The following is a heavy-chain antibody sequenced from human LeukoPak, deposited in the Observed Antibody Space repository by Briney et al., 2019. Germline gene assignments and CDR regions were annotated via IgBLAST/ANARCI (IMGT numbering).Heavy chain of an antibody. CDR3: ATGGPYSSSDY. J-gene: IGHJ4*02. V-gene: IGHV3-21*01. CDR2: ITLSSSSI. D-gene: IGHD6-6*01. CDR1: GFSFRGYS. Sequence: GGSLRLSCAASGFSFRGYSMSWVRQAPGKGLEWVSSITLSSSSIYYADSVKGRFTISRDNAKNSLFLRMDSLRAEDTAVYFRATGGPYSSSDYWGQGTLVTVSS.